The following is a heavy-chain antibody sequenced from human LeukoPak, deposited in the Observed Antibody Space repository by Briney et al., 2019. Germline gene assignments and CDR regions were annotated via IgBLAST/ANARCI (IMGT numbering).Heavy chain of an antibody. V-gene: IGHV4-59*08. Sequence: SEPLSLTGTVSGGSTSSQHWRGIREPPGKGQEWIGNFYYSGNINYNPSLKSRVTISVDTSKNQSSLKLSSVTAADTAVYYCARSGSGDILDYWGQGTLVTVSS. CDR2: FYYSGNI. CDR3: ARSGSGDILDY. D-gene: IGHD3-10*01. CDR1: GGSTSSQH. J-gene: IGHJ4*02.